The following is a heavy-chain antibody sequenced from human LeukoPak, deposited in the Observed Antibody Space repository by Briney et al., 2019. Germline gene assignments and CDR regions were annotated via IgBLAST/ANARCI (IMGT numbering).Heavy chain of an antibody. CDR1: GYNFSGYY. CDR3: ARSGVYDILTASTNWFDP. J-gene: IGHJ5*02. CDR2: LNPSGAST. Sequence: ASVKVSCKASGYNFSGYYMYLVRQSPGQGVEWMGILNPSGASTRYAQKFQGRVTMTRDTSTSTVYMELSSLRSDDTAVYYCARSGVYDILTASTNWFDPWGQGTLVTVSS. D-gene: IGHD3-9*01. V-gene: IGHV1-46*01.